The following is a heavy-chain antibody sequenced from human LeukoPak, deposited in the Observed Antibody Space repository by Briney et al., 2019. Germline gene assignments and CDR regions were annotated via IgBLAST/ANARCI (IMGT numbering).Heavy chain of an antibody. CDR1: GGSTNSGDYY. V-gene: IGHV4-31*03. Sequence: ASETLSLTCTVSGGSTNSGDYYWSWIRQHPGKGLEWIVYIYYSGSTYYNPSLKSRVTISVDTSKNQFSLKLSSVTAADTAVYYCARALHYYGSGTYLSNWFDPWGQGTLVTVSS. CDR2: IYYSGST. CDR3: ARALHYYGSGTYLSNWFDP. D-gene: IGHD3-10*01. J-gene: IGHJ5*02.